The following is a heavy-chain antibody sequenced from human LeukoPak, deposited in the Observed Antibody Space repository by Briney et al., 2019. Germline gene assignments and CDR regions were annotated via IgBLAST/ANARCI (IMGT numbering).Heavy chain of an antibody. CDR2: IYYSGST. CDR3: ARGAAVAGFDY. J-gene: IGHJ4*02. Sequence: SETLSLTCTVSGGSIRSSSFYWGWIRQPPGKGLEWIGDIYYSGSTYYNPSLKSRVTISVDTSKNQFSLKLSSVTAADTAVYYCARGAAVAGFDYWGQGTLVTVSS. D-gene: IGHD6-19*01. CDR1: GGSIRSSSFY. V-gene: IGHV4-39*07.